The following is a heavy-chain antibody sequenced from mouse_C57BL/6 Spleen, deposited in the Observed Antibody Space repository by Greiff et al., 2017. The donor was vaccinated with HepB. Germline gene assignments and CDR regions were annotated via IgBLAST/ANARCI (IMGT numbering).Heavy chain of an antibody. V-gene: IGHV1-85*01. D-gene: IGHD1-1*01. Sequence: VKLQESGPELVKPGASVKLSCKASGYTFTSYDINWVKQRPGQGLEWIGWIYPRDGSTKYNEKFKGKATLTVDTSSSTAYMELHSLTSEDSAVYFCYYYGSNWYFDVWGTGTTVTVSS. CDR3: YYYGSNWYFDV. CDR1: GYTFTSYD. J-gene: IGHJ1*03. CDR2: IYPRDGST.